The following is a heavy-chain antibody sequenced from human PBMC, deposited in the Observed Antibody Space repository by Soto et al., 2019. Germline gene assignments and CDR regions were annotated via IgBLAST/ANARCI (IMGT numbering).Heavy chain of an antibody. CDR3: ARVETYYYILTALTAHYFDN. J-gene: IGHJ4*02. Sequence: WSWIRQTQGKGLEWIGYVYYSGSTNYNPSLESRVTISVDTSKNQFSLKLSSVTAADTAVYYCARVETYYYILTALTAHYFDNWGQGPLVTVS. V-gene: IGHV4-59*01. D-gene: IGHD3-9*01. CDR2: VYYSGST.